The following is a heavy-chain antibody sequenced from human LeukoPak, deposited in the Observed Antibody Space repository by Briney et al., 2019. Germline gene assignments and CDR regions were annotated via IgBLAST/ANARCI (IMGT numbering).Heavy chain of an antibody. CDR3: HVRLGELSLIT. CDR2: IGPSGDTI. D-gene: IGHD3-16*02. CDR1: GFTFRNYE. J-gene: IGHJ4*02. V-gene: IGHV3-48*03. Sequence: GGSLRLSCAASGFTFRNYEMNWVRQAPGKGLEWVSHIGPSGDTIYYADSVKGRFTISRDNANNSLYLQMNSLRAEDTAVYYCHVRLGELSLITWGEGTLVTVSS.